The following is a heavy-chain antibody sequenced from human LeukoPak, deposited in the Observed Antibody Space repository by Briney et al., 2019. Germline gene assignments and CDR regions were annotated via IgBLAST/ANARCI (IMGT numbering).Heavy chain of an antibody. Sequence: SETLSLTCTVSGGSISSSSYYWGWIRQPPGKGLEWIGSIYYSGSTYYNPSLKSRVTISVDTSKNQFSLKLSSVTAADTAMYYCARVMTGTVDFWGQGTLVTVSS. CDR1: GGSISSSSYY. CDR3: ARVMTGTVDF. J-gene: IGHJ4*02. D-gene: IGHD1-14*01. V-gene: IGHV4-39*07. CDR2: IYYSGST.